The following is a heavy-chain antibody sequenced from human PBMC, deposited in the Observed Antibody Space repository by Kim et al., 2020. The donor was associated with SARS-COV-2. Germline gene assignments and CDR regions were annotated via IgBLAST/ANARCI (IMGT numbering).Heavy chain of an antibody. V-gene: IGHV3-33*01. Sequence: GGSLRLSCAASGFTFSSYGMHWVRQAPGKGLEWVAVIWYDGSNKYYADSVKGRFTISRDNSKNTLYLQMNSLRAEYTAVYYCARDYSPPDTDHYYYYGMDVWGQGTTVTVSS. CDR1: GFTFSSYG. D-gene: IGHD2-21*01. J-gene: IGHJ6*02. CDR3: ARDYSPPDTDHYYYYGMDV. CDR2: IWYDGSNK.